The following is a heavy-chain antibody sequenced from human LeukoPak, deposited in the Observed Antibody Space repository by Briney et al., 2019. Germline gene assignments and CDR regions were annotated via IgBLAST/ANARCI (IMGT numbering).Heavy chain of an antibody. V-gene: IGHV3-33*01. CDR3: ARGTMIPYYFDY. J-gene: IGHJ4*02. CDR2: IWYDGSNK. CDR1: GFTFSSYG. Sequence: GRSLRLSCAASGFTFSSYGMHWVRQAPGKGLEWVAVIWYDGSNKYYADSVKGRFTISRDNSKNTLYLQMNSLRAEDTAVYYCARGTMIPYYFDYWGQGTLVTVSS. D-gene: IGHD3-22*01.